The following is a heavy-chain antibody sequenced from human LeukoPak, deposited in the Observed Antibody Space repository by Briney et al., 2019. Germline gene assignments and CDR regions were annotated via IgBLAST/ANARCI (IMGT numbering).Heavy chain of an antibody. D-gene: IGHD6-13*01. Sequence: ASVKVSCKASGYTFTGYYMHWVRQAPGQGLEWMGWINPNSGGTNYAQKFQGRVTMTRDTSISTAYMELSRLRSDDTAVYYCARDGAAAGTPDDAFDIWGQGTMVTGSS. J-gene: IGHJ3*02. CDR1: GYTFTGYY. CDR2: INPNSGGT. V-gene: IGHV1-2*02. CDR3: ARDGAAAGTPDDAFDI.